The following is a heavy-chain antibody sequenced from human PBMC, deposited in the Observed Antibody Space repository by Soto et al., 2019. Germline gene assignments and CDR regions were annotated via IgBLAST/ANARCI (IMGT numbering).Heavy chain of an antibody. D-gene: IGHD2-2*03. J-gene: IGHJ4*01. CDR1: GCTFPTFC. CDR3: VRERPGYFSDSVCLPGY. CDR2: ISADSGDT. Sequence: AAVKVSNTDSGCTFPTFCLVWLRQAPGQGREWMGWISADSGDTSYAQRLQGRVTMTRDTSTSTVYMELRSLRSDDTAMYYCVRERPGYFSDSVCLPGYWGHGTHVPV. V-gene: IGHV1-18*01.